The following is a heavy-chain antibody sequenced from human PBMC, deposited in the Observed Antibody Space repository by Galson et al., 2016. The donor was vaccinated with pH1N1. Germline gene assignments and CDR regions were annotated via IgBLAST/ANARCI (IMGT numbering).Heavy chain of an antibody. D-gene: IGHD3-10*01. CDR3: AGDSKGYYGSGTSIQDHFYYGMDV. CDR2: IIPIFGTT. CDR1: GGTFSNYV. Sequence: SVKVSCKASGGTFSNYVISWVRQAPGQGLEWMGGIIPIFGTTDYAQKFQGRVTITADKTTSTGYMELTSLRSEDTAVYFCAGDSKGYYGSGTSIQDHFYYGMDVWGQGTTVTVSS. V-gene: IGHV1-69*06. J-gene: IGHJ6*02.